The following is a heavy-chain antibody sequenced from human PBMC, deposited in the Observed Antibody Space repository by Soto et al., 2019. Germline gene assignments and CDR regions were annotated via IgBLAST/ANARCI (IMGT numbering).Heavy chain of an antibody. D-gene: IGHD3-22*01. CDR2: IYHSGST. V-gene: IGHV4-39*01. J-gene: IGHJ4*02. CDR3: ARYTSHYYDSSGFLY. Sequence: SETLSLTCTVSGDAISSSFYYWGWIRQPPGKGLEWIGSIYHSGSTYYNPSLRSRVAISVDTAKNQFSLKLSSVTAADTAVYYCARYTSHYYDSSGFLYWGQGTLVTVSS. CDR1: GDAISSSFYY.